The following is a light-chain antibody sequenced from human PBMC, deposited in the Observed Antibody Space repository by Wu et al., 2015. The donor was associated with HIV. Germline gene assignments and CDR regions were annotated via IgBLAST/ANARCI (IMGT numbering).Light chain of an antibody. J-gene: IGKJ5*01. V-gene: IGKV3-20*01. Sequence: EIVLTQSPVTLSLSPGDRATLSCRASQPISYNFVGWYQQKPGQAPRLLIYGASSRATGIPDRFSGSGSGTDFTLTISRLEPEDFAVYYCQQYGSSPPITFGQGTRLEIK. CDR3: QQYGSSPPIT. CDR1: QPISYNF. CDR2: GAS.